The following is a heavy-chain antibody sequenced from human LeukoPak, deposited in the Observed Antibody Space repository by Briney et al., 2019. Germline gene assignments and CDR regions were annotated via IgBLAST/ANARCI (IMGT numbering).Heavy chain of an antibody. Sequence: GGLKRFSCAASGFTFSTYWMGWVRQAPGKGLEWVANIKQDASEKYYVDSVKGRFTISRDNANNSLYLQMNSLRAEDTAVYYCAREHYYGSGSYYNGYWGEGT. CDR3: AREHYYGSGSYYNGY. CDR2: IKQDASEK. CDR1: GFTFSTYW. D-gene: IGHD3-10*01. J-gene: IGHJ1*01. V-gene: IGHV3-7*04.